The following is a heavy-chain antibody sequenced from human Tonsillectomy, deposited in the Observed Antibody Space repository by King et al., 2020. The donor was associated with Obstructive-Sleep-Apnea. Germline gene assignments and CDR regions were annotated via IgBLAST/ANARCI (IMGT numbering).Heavy chain of an antibody. CDR1: GASVSSTRYC. CDR3: ARDLGGTYWGGADY. J-gene: IGHJ4*02. V-gene: IGHV4-61*01. Sequence: QLQESGPGPLKPSETLSLTCTVSGASVSSTRYCWSWIRQPPGKGLEWIGYIYYNGNTNYNPSLRSRVSISLDTSNNQFSLQLTSVTAADTAVYYCARDLGGTYWGGADYWGQGTLVTVSS. CDR2: IYYNGNT. D-gene: IGHD1-26*01.